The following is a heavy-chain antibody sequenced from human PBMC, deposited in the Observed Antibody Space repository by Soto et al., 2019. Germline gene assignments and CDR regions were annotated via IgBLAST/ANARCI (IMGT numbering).Heavy chain of an antibody. J-gene: IGHJ4*02. CDR1: GLTFSNYG. V-gene: IGHV3-48*02. Sequence: GGSLRLSCAASGLTFSNYGMHWVRQAPGKGLEWVSYIRSNGSNVYYVDSVKGRFTISRDNAKNSLYLQMNSLRDEDTAVYYCARDRMYSSGWPIDYWGQGTLVTVSS. CDR2: IRSNGSNV. D-gene: IGHD6-19*01. CDR3: ARDRMYSSGWPIDY.